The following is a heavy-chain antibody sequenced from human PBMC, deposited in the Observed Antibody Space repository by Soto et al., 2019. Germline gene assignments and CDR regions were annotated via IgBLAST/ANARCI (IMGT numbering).Heavy chain of an antibody. CDR2: INQDGSEK. V-gene: IGHV3-7*01. D-gene: IGHD2-2*01. Sequence: EVQLVESGGGLVQPGGSPRLSCAASRFTFSSYWMSWVRQAPGKGLEWVANINQDGSEKFYVDSVKGRFTISRDNAKNSLYLQMNSLRAEDTAVYYCARDKGYLDYWGQGTLVTVSS. J-gene: IGHJ4*02. CDR3: ARDKGYLDY. CDR1: RFTFSSYW.